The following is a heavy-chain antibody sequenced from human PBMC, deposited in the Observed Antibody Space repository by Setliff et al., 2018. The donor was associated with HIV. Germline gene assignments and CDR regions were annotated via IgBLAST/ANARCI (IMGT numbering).Heavy chain of an antibody. D-gene: IGHD3-10*01. V-gene: IGHV3-23*01. CDR1: GFTFSRYS. Sequence: PGGSLRLSWAASGFTFSRYSMYWVRQAPGKGLEWVSGISGSGGSTYYADSVKGRFTISRDNSKNTLYLQMNSLRPDDTAVYYCARQILSGEWLTDYWGQGTLVTVSS. CDR3: ARQILSGEWLTDY. CDR2: ISGSGGST. J-gene: IGHJ4*02.